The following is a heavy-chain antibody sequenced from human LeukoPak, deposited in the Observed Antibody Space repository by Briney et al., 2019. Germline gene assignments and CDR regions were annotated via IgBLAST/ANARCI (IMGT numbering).Heavy chain of an antibody. J-gene: IGHJ3*01. CDR2: ISPSGDIT. CDR3: VRDLDWGAFDV. D-gene: IGHD3/OR15-3a*01. CDR1: AFTFSNYN. V-gene: IGHV3-23*01. Sequence: AGGSLRLSCAASAFTFSNYNMNWIRQAPGKGLEWVSGISPSGDITYYADSVMGRFTISRDNRKSTVSLQMNSLRAEDTALYYCVRDLDWGAFDVWGQGRMVTVSS.